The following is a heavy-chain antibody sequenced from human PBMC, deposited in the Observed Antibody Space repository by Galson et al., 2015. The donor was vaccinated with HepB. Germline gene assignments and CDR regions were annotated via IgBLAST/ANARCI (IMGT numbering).Heavy chain of an antibody. D-gene: IGHD3-22*01. CDR3: ARGTGGSSGYYYTGYYYGMDV. Sequence: SVKVSCKASGYTFTSYGISCVRQAPGQGLEWMGWISAYNGNTNYAQKLQGRVTMTTDTSTSTAYMELRSLRSDDTAVYYCARGTGGSSGYYYTGYYYGMDVWGQGTTVTVSS. J-gene: IGHJ6*02. V-gene: IGHV1-18*01. CDR1: GYTFTSYG. CDR2: ISAYNGNT.